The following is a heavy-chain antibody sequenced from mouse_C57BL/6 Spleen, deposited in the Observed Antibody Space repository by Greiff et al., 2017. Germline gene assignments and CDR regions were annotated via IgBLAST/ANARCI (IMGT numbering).Heavy chain of an antibody. J-gene: IGHJ4*01. V-gene: IGHV8-12*01. CDR3: TRRAYDAMDY. CDR2: TYWDDDK. CDR1: GFSLTTSGMG. Sequence: QVTLKVRGPGILQSSQTLSLTCSFSGFSLTTSGMGVSWIRQPSGKGLEWLAHTYWDDDKRYNPSLKSPPTISKDTSRNQVFLLITSVDTADTAACYCTRRAYDAMDYWGQGTSVTVSS.